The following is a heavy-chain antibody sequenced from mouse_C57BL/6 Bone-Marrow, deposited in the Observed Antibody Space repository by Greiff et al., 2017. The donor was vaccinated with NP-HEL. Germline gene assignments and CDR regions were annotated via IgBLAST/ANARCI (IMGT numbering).Heavy chain of an antibody. J-gene: IGHJ3*01. D-gene: IGHD1-1*01. CDR2: IDPSDSYT. Sequence: QVQLQQPGAELVMPGASVKLSCKASGYTFTSYWMHWVKQRPGQGLEWIGEIDPSDSYTNYNQKFKGKSTLTVDKSSSTAYMQLSRLTSEDSAVYYCARGPHYYGSSYGFAYWGQGTLVTVSA. CDR1: GYTFTSYW. CDR3: ARGPHYYGSSYGFAY. V-gene: IGHV1-69*01.